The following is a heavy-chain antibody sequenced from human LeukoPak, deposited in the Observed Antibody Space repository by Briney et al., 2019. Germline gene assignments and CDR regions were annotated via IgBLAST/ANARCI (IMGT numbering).Heavy chain of an antibody. CDR3: AKDRNQAGSLDY. D-gene: IGHD1-26*01. Sequence: GGSLRLSCAASGFTFSSYGMHWVRQAPGKGLEWVAVISYDGSNKYYADSVKGRFTISRDNSKNTLYLQMNSLRAEDTAVYYRAKDRNQAGSLDYWGQGTLVTVSS. V-gene: IGHV3-30*18. CDR2: ISYDGSNK. CDR1: GFTFSSYG. J-gene: IGHJ4*02.